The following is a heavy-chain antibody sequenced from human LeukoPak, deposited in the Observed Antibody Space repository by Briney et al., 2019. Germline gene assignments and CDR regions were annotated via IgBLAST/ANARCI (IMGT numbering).Heavy chain of an antibody. CDR1: GFTFTNSA. D-gene: IGHD6-13*01. Sequence: SVKVSCKASGFTFTNSAMQWVRQARGQRLEWIGWIVVGSGHTNYAQKFQERVTITRDMSTSTAYMELSSLRSEDTAVYYCAATIAADTGYYGIDVWGQGTTVTVSS. J-gene: IGHJ6*02. V-gene: IGHV1-58*02. CDR3: AATIAADTGYYGIDV. CDR2: IVVGSGHT.